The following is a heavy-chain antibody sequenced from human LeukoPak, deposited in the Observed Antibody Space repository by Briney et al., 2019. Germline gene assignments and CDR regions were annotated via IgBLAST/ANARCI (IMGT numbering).Heavy chain of an antibody. CDR1: GFTFSSYA. CDR2: ISGSGGST. V-gene: IGHV3-23*01. Sequence: GGSLRLSCAASGFTFSSYAMSWVRQAPVKGLEWVSAISGSGGSTYYADSVKGRFTISRDNSKNTLYLQMNSLRAEDTAVYYSAKDRTYNYDSSGYRSWGQGTLVTVSS. CDR3: AKDRTYNYDSSGYRS. D-gene: IGHD3-22*01. J-gene: IGHJ5*02.